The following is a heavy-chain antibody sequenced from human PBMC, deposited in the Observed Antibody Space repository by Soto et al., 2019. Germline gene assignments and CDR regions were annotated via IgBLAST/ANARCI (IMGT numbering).Heavy chain of an antibody. D-gene: IGHD3-3*01. Sequence: SETLSLTCAVYGGSFSGYYWSWIRQPPGKGLEWIGEINHSGSTNYNPSLKSRVTISVDTSKNQFSLKLSSVTAADTAVYYCARGSEHTISGVVPGRAINCYYYGMDVSGQGTTFTVSS. V-gene: IGHV4-34*01. J-gene: IGHJ6*02. CDR3: ARGSEHTISGVVPGRAINCYYYGMDV. CDR2: INHSGST. CDR1: GGSFSGYY.